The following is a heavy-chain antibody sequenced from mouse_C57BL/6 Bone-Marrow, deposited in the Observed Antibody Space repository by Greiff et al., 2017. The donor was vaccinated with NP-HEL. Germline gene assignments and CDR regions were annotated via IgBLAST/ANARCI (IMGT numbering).Heavy chain of an antibody. Sequence: EVMLVESGGGLVKPGGSLKLSCAASGFTFSSYAMSWVRQTPEKRLEWVATISDGGSYTYYPDNVKGRFTISRDNAKNNLYLQMSHLKSEDTSMDYCARVGLLRGGFAYWGQGTLVTVSA. V-gene: IGHV5-4*03. J-gene: IGHJ3*01. CDR3: ARVGLLRGGFAY. D-gene: IGHD1-1*01. CDR1: GFTFSSYA. CDR2: ISDGGSYT.